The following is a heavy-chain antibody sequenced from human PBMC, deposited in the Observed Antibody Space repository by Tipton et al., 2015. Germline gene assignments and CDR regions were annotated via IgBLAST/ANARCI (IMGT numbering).Heavy chain of an antibody. CDR1: GGSISSYY. CDR2: FYGSGGT. V-gene: IGHV4-4*07. D-gene: IGHD3-22*01. CDR3: ARAALEFHYDACWFDP. Sequence: TLSLTCTVSGGSISSYYWSWIRQPAGKGLEWIGRFYGSGGTDYNPSLKSRATISVDKSRNQFSLKLSHVTAADTAVYYCARAALEFHYDACWFDPWGQGILVTVSS. J-gene: IGHJ5*02.